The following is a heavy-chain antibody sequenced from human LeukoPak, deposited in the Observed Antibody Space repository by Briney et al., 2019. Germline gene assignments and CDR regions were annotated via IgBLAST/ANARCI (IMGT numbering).Heavy chain of an antibody. J-gene: IGHJ4*02. CDR2: INPNSGGT. V-gene: IGHV1-2*02. Sequence: ASVKVSCKASGYTFTGYYMHWVRQAPGQGLEWMGWINPNSGGTNYAQEFQGRVTMTRDTSISTAYMELSRLRSDDTAVYYCARVGVGLLLTGHHPFDYWGQGTLVTVSS. CDR1: GYTFTGYY. D-gene: IGHD3-9*01. CDR3: ARVGVGLLLTGHHPFDY.